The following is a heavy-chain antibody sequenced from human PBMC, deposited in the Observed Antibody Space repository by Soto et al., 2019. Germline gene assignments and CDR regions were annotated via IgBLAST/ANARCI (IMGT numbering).Heavy chain of an antibody. Sequence: EVQLLESGGGFVKPGGSLRLSCEGSGFIFSSHAMSWVRQAPGKGLEWVSSVSGSGGGVHLPDFLKGRFSSTRDNSKNTVYLELNNLRVDDTAVYYCAKDIPLWSGDSFSENHWGQGTLVTVSS. J-gene: IGHJ5*02. V-gene: IGHV3-23*01. CDR1: GFIFSSHA. D-gene: IGHD3-3*01. CDR2: VSGSGGGV. CDR3: AKDIPLWSGDSFSENH.